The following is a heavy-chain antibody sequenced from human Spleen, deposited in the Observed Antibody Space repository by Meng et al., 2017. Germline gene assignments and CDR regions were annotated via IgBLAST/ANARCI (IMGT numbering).Heavy chain of an antibody. V-gene: IGHV4-4*02. D-gene: IGHD4-17*01. CDR2: IYHSGST. J-gene: IGHJ2*01. CDR1: GVSISSSHW. CDR3: ARFRTTNYWYFDL. Sequence: QVQLQEAGPGLVKPSGTLSLSCAVSGVSISSSHWWSWVRQPPGKVLEWIGQIYHSGSTNYNPSLKSRVTISVDMSKNQFSLKLSSLTAADTAVYYCARFRTTNYWYFDLWGRGTLVTVSS.